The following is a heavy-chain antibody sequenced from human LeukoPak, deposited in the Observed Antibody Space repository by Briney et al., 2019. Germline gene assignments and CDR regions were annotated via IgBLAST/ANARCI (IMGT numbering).Heavy chain of an antibody. J-gene: IGHJ4*02. CDR2: ISAYNGNT. CDR3: ARPQGYCSGGSCYIDY. Sequence: ASVKVSCKASGYTLTSYGISWVRQAPGQGLEWMGWISAYNGNTNYAQKLQGRVTMTTDTSTSTAYMELRSLRSDDTAVYYCARPQGYCSGGSCYIDYWGQGTLVTVSS. CDR1: GYTLTSYG. D-gene: IGHD2-15*01. V-gene: IGHV1-18*01.